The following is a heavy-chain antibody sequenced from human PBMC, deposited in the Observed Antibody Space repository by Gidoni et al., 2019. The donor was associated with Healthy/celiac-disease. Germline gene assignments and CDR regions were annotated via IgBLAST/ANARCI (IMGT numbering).Heavy chain of an antibody. V-gene: IGHV3-30-3*01. Sequence: QVQLVESGGGVVQPGRSLRLSCAASGFTFSSYAMHWVRQAPGKGLEWVAVISYDGSNKYYADSVKGRFTISRDNSKNTLYLQMNSLRAEDTAVYYCARDPGAYSSGWGWFDPWGQGTLVTVSS. D-gene: IGHD6-19*01. CDR2: ISYDGSNK. J-gene: IGHJ5*02. CDR1: GFTFSSYA. CDR3: ARDPGAYSSGWGWFDP.